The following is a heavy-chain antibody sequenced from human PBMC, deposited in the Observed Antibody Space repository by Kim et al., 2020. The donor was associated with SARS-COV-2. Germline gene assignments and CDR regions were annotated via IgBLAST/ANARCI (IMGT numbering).Heavy chain of an antibody. V-gene: IGHV3-72*01. J-gene: IGHJ4*02. CDR3: ARDNWGSYDY. D-gene: IGHD1-26*01. Sequence: GGSRRLSCAASGFGFSDYLMDWVRQVPGKGREGVGRAKTKADSYTTECAASVKGRFTISRDDAKNALYLQMNSLKIEDTALDYCARDNWGSYDYWGQGTL. CDR2: AKTKADSYTT. CDR1: GFGFSDYL.